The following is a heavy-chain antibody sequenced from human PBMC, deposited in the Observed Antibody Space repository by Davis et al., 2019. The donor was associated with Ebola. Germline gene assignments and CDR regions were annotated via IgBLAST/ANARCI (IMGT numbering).Heavy chain of an antibody. CDR1: GFSVSANY. CDR2: ISSSSSTI. J-gene: IGHJ4*02. D-gene: IGHD6-13*01. Sequence: GESLKISCAASGFSVSANYMIWVRQAPGKGLEWVSYISSSSSTIYYADSVKGRFTISRDNAKNSLYLQMNSLRDEDTAVYYCARDAPIADYWGQGTLVTVSS. V-gene: IGHV3-48*02. CDR3: ARDAPIADY.